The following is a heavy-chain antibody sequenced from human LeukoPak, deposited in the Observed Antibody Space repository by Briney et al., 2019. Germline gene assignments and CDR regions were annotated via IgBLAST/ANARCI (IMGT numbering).Heavy chain of an antibody. D-gene: IGHD3-16*01. J-gene: IGHJ5*02. Sequence: SQTLSLTCAISGDSVSSNSAGWNWIRQSQSRGLEWLGRTYYRLKWYNQYAISVNTRTTISPDTSKTQFSLQLNSVTPDDTAVYYCAREGFVNWFDPWGQGTLVTVSS. V-gene: IGHV6-1*01. CDR2: TYYRLKWYN. CDR3: AREGFVNWFDP. CDR1: GDSVSSNSAG.